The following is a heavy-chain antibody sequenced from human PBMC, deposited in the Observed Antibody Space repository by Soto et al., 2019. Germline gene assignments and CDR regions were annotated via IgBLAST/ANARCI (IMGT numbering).Heavy chain of an antibody. V-gene: IGHV3-15*01. J-gene: IGHJ4*02. D-gene: IGHD2-2*01. Sequence: GSLRLSCAVSGFSVGSNFMSWVRQAPGKGLEWVGHIKSKTNGGTTEYAAPVRGRFTISRDDSKNTLYLQMNSLKIEDTAVYSCATGGEYCSSPSCYDTFGYWGLGSLVTVSS. CDR2: IKSKTNGGTT. CDR1: GFSVGSNF. CDR3: ATGGEYCSSPSCYDTFGY.